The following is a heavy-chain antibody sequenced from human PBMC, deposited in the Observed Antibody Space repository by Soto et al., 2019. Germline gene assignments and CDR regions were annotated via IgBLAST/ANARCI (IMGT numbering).Heavy chain of an antibody. V-gene: IGHV4-59*01. CDR1: SYY. J-gene: IGHJ6*03. CDR3: VRFLGNNDYLLDYSYSAV. CDR2: IYYSVST. D-gene: IGHD5-12*01. Sequence: SYYGALILQPPGKGLELIVYIYYSVSTNYNPSLKSRVTISVDTSKNQFSMKLSSVTAADMAVYYCVRFLGNNDYLLDYSYSAVRRNGTTVPVSS.